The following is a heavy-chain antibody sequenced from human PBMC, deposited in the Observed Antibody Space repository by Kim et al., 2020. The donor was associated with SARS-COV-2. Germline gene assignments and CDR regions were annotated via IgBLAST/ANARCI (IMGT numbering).Heavy chain of an antibody. CDR3: ARGAALRYSYGYKVDYYFDY. CDR1: GYTFTGYY. CDR2: INPNSGGT. Sequence: ASVKVSCKASGYTFTGYYMHWVRQAPGQGLEWMGWINPNSGGTNYAQKFQGWVTMTRDTSISTAYMELSRLRSDDTAVYYCARGAALRYSYGYKVDYYFDYWGQGTLVTVSS. D-gene: IGHD5-18*01. J-gene: IGHJ4*02. V-gene: IGHV1-2*04.